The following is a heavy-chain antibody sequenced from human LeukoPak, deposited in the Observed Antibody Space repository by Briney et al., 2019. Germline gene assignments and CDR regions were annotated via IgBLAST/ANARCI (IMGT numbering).Heavy chain of an antibody. CDR3: ANPNSSGFYFSIRFDY. V-gene: IGHV3-23*01. J-gene: IGHJ4*02. Sequence: GGSLRLSCTASGFTFSSYAVSWVRQAPGKGLEWVSVMSGSGGTTYYADSVKGRFTVSRDNSKNTLYLQMNSLRAEDTAVYYCANPNSSGFYFSIRFDYWGQGTLVTVSS. CDR2: MSGSGGTT. D-gene: IGHD3-22*01. CDR1: GFTFSSYA.